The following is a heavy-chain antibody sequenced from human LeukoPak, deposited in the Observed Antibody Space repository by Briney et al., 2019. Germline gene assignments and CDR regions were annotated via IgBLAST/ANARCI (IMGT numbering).Heavy chain of an antibody. D-gene: IGHD3-22*01. J-gene: IGHJ4*02. CDR3: AKDIRGYYDSSGYYPVGYFDY. Sequence: GGSLRLSCAASGFTFSSYGMHWVRQAPCKGLEWVAFIRYDGSNKYYADSVKGRFTISRDNSKNTLYLQMNSLRAEDTAVYYCAKDIRGYYDSSGYYPVGYFDYWGQGTLVTVSS. V-gene: IGHV3-30*02. CDR1: GFTFSSYG. CDR2: IRYDGSNK.